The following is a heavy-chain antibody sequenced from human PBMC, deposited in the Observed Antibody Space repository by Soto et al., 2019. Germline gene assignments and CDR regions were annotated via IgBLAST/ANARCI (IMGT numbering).Heavy chain of an antibody. CDR1: GGSMSSSSYY. CDR2: MYFSGFYSGST. D-gene: IGHD3-9*01. V-gene: IGHV4-39*01. Sequence: SETLSLTCTVSGGSMSSSSYYWGWIRQPPGKGLEWIANMYFSGFYSGSTSYNPSLKSRVTISVDTSKNQFSLQVSSVTAADTAVYYCARGFDILTFGFCLDYWGQGTLVTVSS. J-gene: IGHJ4*02. CDR3: ARGFDILTFGFCLDY.